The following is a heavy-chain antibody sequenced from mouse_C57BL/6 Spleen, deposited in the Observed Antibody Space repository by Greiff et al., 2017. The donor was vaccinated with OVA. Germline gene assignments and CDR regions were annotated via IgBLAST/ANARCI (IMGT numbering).Heavy chain of an antibody. J-gene: IGHJ1*03. Sequence: QVQLQQPGAELVKPGASVKLSCKASGYTFTSYWMQWAKQRPGQGLEWIGEIDPSDSYTNYNQKFKGKATLTVDTSSSTAYMQLSSLTSEDSAVYYCARGYDGWYFDVWGTGTTVTVSS. V-gene: IGHV1-50*01. CDR3: ARGYDGWYFDV. D-gene: IGHD2-2*01. CDR1: GYTFTSYW. CDR2: IDPSDSYT.